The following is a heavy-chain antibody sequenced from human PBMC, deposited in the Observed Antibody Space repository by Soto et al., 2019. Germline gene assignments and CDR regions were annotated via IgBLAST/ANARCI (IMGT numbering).Heavy chain of an antibody. Sequence: ASVKVSCKGAEYTFSNYYMHWVRQAPGQGLEWMGIINPSGDSTSYAQEFQGRVTMTRETSTSTLYMELSSLRAEDTAVYYCARATRSGSPHFDHWGQGTLVTVSS. J-gene: IGHJ4*02. CDR1: EYTFSNYY. CDR3: ARATRSGSPHFDH. CDR2: INPSGDST. D-gene: IGHD5-12*01. V-gene: IGHV1-46*01.